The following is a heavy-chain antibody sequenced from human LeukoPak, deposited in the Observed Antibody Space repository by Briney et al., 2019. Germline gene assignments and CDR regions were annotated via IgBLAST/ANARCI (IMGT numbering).Heavy chain of an antibody. D-gene: IGHD4-23*01. Sequence: PGGSLRLSCAASGFTFSSYSMNWVRQAPGKGLEWVSYISSSSSTIYYADSVKGRFTISRDNAKNSLYLQMNSLRAEDTAFYYCARFVDFGGFDYWGQETLVTVSS. CDR1: GFTFSSYS. V-gene: IGHV3-48*04. CDR2: ISSSSSTI. J-gene: IGHJ4*02. CDR3: ARFVDFGGFDY.